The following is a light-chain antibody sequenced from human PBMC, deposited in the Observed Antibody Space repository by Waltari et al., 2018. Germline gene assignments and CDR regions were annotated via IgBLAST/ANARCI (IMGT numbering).Light chain of an antibody. J-gene: IGKJ1*01. Sequence: EVVLTQSPVTLSVSPGERVTLSCRASQSISSNLAWYQQKPCQAPRLLMFGAYARAAGIPARFSGSESGTEFTLTISSLQSEDFAVYYCQQYNSWPRTFGQGTKVEIK. CDR1: QSISSN. V-gene: IGKV3-15*01. CDR2: GAY. CDR3: QQYNSWPRT.